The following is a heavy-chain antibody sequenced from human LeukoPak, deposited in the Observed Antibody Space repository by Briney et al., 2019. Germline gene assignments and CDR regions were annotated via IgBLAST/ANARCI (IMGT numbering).Heavy chain of an antibody. V-gene: IGHV4-59*12. CDR3: AIDSSGYYAAFDI. CDR2: IYYSGST. J-gene: IGHJ3*02. CDR1: GGSISSYY. D-gene: IGHD3-22*01. Sequence: PSETLSLTCTVSGGSISSYYWSWIRQPPGKGLEWIGYIYYSGSTNYNPSLKSRVTMSVDTSKNQFSLKLSSVTAADTAVYYCAIDSSGYYAAFDIWGQGTMVTVSS.